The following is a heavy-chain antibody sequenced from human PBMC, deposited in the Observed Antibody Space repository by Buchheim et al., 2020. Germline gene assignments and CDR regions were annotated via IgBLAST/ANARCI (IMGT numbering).Heavy chain of an antibody. CDR1: GFTFSSYP. Sequence: QVHLVDSGGGVVQPGRSLRLSCAASGFTFSSYPMHWVRQAPGKGLEWVAVISYDGSKKYYADSVKGRFTISRDNSKNTLYLQMNSLRAEDTAVYYCARDQMIVVENAPDYWGQGTL. V-gene: IGHV3-30-3*01. CDR2: ISYDGSKK. CDR3: ARDQMIVVENAPDY. J-gene: IGHJ4*02. D-gene: IGHD3-22*01.